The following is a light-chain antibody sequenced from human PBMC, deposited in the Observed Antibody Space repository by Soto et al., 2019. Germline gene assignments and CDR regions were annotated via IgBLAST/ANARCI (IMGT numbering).Light chain of an antibody. CDR3: QQYGRAVRT. V-gene: IGKV3-20*01. CDR2: GAS. Sequence: EIVLTQSPGTLSLSPGEGATLSCRASQSISSNFLAWYQQKRGQAPSLPIHGASNSATGIPDRFSRSGSGTDFTLTITRLGPEDFAVYYSQQYGRAVRTFGQGTKVQVK. CDR1: QSISSNF. J-gene: IGKJ1*01.